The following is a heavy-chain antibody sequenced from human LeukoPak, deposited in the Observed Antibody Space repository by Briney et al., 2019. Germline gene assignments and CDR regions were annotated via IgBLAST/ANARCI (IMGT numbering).Heavy chain of an antibody. V-gene: IGHV3-49*03. CDR1: GFTFGDYA. CDR3: TRSYCGGDCYSDY. D-gene: IGHD2-21*02. CDR2: IRSKAYGGTT. Sequence: GGSLRLSCTASGFTFGDYAMSWFRQAPGKGLEWAGFIRSKAYGGTTEYAASVKGRFTISRDDSKSIAYLQMNSLKTEDTAVCYCTRSYCGGDCYSDYWGQGTLVTVSS. J-gene: IGHJ4*02.